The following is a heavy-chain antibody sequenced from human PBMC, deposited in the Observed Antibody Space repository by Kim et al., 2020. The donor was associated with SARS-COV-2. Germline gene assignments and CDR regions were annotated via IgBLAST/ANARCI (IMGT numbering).Heavy chain of an antibody. CDR2: IGGGGGTT. CDR3: AKVGAVAKFYFDY. D-gene: IGHD6-19*01. V-gene: IGHV3-23*01. Sequence: GGSLRLSCAASGFTFSSYGMSWVRQAPGKGLEWVSTIGGGGGTTCYADSVKGRFTISRDNSKNTLYLQMNSLKVEDTAVYYCAKVGAVAKFYFDYWGQGTLVTVSS. J-gene: IGHJ4*02. CDR1: GFTFSSYG.